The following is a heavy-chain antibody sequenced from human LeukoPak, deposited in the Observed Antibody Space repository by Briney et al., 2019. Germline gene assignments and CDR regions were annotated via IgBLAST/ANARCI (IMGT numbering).Heavy chain of an antibody. CDR2: IIPIFGTA. CDR3: ARDGVVIQHFDY. D-gene: IGHD4-23*01. CDR1: GGTFSSYA. J-gene: IGHJ4*02. Sequence: SVKVSCKASGGTFSSYAISWVRQAPGHGLEWMGGIIPIFGTANYAQKFQGRVTITADESTSTAYMELSSLRSEDTAVHYCARDGVVIQHFDYWGQGTLVTVSS. V-gene: IGHV1-69*13.